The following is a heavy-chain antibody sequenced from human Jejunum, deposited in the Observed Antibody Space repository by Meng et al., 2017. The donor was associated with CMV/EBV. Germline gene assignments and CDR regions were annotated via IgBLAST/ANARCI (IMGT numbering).Heavy chain of an antibody. CDR2: ISTYNGNT. Sequence: SGYTFTSYGISWVRQAPGQGLEWMGWISTYNGNTHYAQKLQGRATMTTDTPTSTAYMEVRSLKSDDTAVYYCARGVVTMTRYYFDYWGQGTLVTVSS. V-gene: IGHV1-18*01. J-gene: IGHJ4*02. D-gene: IGHD2-21*02. CDR3: ARGVVTMTRYYFDY. CDR1: GYTFTSYG.